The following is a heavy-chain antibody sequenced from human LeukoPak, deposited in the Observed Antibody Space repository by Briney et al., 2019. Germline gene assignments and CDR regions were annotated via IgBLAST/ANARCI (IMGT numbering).Heavy chain of an antibody. V-gene: IGHV3-30*04. CDR3: AKDLGWAPFDY. D-gene: IGHD2-2*03. CDR2: ISYDGSNK. Sequence: GSLRLSCAASGFTFSSYAMHWVRQAPGKGLEWVAVISYDGSNKYYADSVKGRFTISRDNSKNTLYLQMNSLRAEDTAVYYCAKDLGWAPFDYWGQGTLVTASS. J-gene: IGHJ4*02. CDR1: GFTFSSYA.